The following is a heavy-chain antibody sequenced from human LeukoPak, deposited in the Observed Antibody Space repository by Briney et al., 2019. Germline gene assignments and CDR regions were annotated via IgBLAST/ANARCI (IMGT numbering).Heavy chain of an antibody. D-gene: IGHD2-2*01. CDR2: ICGLMRMT. CDR1: GFTFIYYP. V-gene: IGHV3-23*01. CDR3: AVYCSSVTCKGKFDP. Sequence: GGSLRHSCSASGFTFIYYPMTRVPQAPGKGLEWVSRICGLMRMTYYAHSVKGRFTTSRDNSKHALYLQMSSPRVEDTAMYYCAVYCSSVTCKGKFDPWGQGTLVTVSS. J-gene: IGHJ5*02.